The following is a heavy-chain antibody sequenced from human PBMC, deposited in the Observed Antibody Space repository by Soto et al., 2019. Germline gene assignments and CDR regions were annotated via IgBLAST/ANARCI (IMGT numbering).Heavy chain of an antibody. Sequence: QVQLVESGGGVVQPGRSLRLSCAASGFTFSSYAMHWVRQAPGKGLEWVAVISYDGSNKYYADSVKGRFTISRDNSKNTLYLQMNSLRAEDTAVYYCARDRRSSSPKARKDVVVTARHFDYWGQGTLVTVSS. CDR2: ISYDGSNK. D-gene: IGHD2-21*02. V-gene: IGHV3-30-3*01. CDR3: ARDRRSSSPKARKDVVVTARHFDY. J-gene: IGHJ4*02. CDR1: GFTFSSYA.